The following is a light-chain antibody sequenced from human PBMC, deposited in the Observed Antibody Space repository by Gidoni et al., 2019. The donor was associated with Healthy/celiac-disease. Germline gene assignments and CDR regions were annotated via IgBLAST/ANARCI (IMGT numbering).Light chain of an antibody. V-gene: IGLV3-1*01. J-gene: IGLJ2*01. Sequence: YELTQPPSVSVSPGQTASITCSGDKLWDEYACLYQKRPGQSPVLVIYQDTKRPSGIPERVSGSNAGNTATLTIIGTQAMDEADYYCQAWDSSTVVFGGGTKLTVL. CDR1: KLWDEY. CDR3: QAWDSSTVV. CDR2: QDT.